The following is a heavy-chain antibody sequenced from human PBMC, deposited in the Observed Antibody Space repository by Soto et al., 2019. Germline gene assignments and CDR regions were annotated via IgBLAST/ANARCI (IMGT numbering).Heavy chain of an antibody. D-gene: IGHD6-13*01. J-gene: IGHJ3*02. CDR3: ARDSSRWYGFDAFDI. CDR2: INAGNGNT. Sequence: ASVKVSGKASGYTFTSCAMHWVRQAPVQRLEWRGWINAGNGNTKYSQKFQGRVTITRDTSASTGYMELSSLRSEDTAVYYCARDSSRWYGFDAFDIWGQGTMVAVSS. V-gene: IGHV1-3*01. CDR1: GYTFTSCA.